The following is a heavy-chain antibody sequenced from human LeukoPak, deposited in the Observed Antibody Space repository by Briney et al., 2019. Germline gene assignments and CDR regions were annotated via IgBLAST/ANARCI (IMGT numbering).Heavy chain of an antibody. J-gene: IGHJ4*02. Sequence: GGSLRLSCAASGFSFSSYSMNWVRQAPGKGLEWVSSIDSSSNYIFYADSVKGGFTISRDNAKNSLDLQMNNLRDEDTAIYYCTKAGVVGAKAGFDNWGQGTLVTVSS. D-gene: IGHD1-26*01. CDR2: IDSSSNYI. V-gene: IGHV3-21*01. CDR1: GFSFSSYS. CDR3: TKAGVVGAKAGFDN.